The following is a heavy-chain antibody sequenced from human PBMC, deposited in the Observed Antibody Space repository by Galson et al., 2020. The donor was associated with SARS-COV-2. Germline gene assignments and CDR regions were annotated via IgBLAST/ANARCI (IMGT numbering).Heavy chain of an antibody. CDR2: IYYSGST. V-gene: IGHV4-39*07. Sequence: SETLSLTCTVSGGSISSSSYYWGWIRQPPGKGLEWIGSIYYSGSTYYNPSLKSRVTISVDTSKNQFSLKLSSVTAADTAVYYCARERSSCYDIWDWGQGTLVTVSS. D-gene: IGHD6-13*01. CDR1: GGSISSSSYY. J-gene: IGHJ4*02. CDR3: ARERSSCYDIWD.